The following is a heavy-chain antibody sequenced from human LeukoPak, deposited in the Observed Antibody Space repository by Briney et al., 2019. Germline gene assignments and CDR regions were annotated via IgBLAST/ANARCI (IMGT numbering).Heavy chain of an antibody. CDR1: GFTFSDYG. Sequence: GGSLRLSCAASGFTFSDYGMHWVRQAPGKGLEWVAVIWYDGSNKYFADSVKGRFTISRDNSKNTLFLQMNTLRAEDTALCYCARDYAHSYGQFDYWGQGTLVTVSS. D-gene: IGHD2-2*01. J-gene: IGHJ4*02. CDR2: IWYDGSNK. CDR3: ARDYAHSYGQFDY. V-gene: IGHV3-33*01.